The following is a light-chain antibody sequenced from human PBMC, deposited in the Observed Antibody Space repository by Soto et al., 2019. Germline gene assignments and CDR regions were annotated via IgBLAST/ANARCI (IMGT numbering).Light chain of an antibody. CDR1: QSVSSSY. CDR2: AAS. V-gene: IGKV3-20*01. CDR3: QQYFNSLIS. Sequence: EIVLTQSPGTLSLSPGERAALSCRSSQSVSSSYLAWYQQKPGQAPRLLIYAASSRATGIPDRFSGSGSGTDFTLTISRLEPEDFAVYYCQQYFNSLISFGPGTKVDIK. J-gene: IGKJ3*01.